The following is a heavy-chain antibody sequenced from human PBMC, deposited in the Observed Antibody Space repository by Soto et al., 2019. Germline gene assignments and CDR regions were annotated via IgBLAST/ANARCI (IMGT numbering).Heavy chain of an antibody. D-gene: IGHD2-15*01. V-gene: IGHV3-64D*06. J-gene: IGHJ4*01. CDR1: GFTFSNYA. CDR2: ITSDGDST. CDR3: VKGNQLLRYYFEF. Sequence: GGSLRLSCSVSGFTFSNYAMHWVRQAPGKGLEYVSGITSDGDSTWHADSVKDRFTISRDNSKNTLFLQMSSLRGEDTAIYYCVKGNQLLRYYFEFWRPGTLVTVSS.